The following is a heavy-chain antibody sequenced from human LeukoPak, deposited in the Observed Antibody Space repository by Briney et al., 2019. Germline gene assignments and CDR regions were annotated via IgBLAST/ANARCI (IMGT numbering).Heavy chain of an antibody. J-gene: IGHJ4*02. CDR3: ARGGVRYFEY. D-gene: IGHD3-16*01. V-gene: IGHV3-64D*09. CDR2: ISSNGGST. Sequence: GGSLRLSCSASGFTFSNYAMHWVRQAPGKGLEYVSAISSNGGSTYYADPVKGRFTISRDNSKNMLYLQMSSLRAEDTAIYYCARGGVRYFEYWGQGTLVTVSS. CDR1: GFTFSNYA.